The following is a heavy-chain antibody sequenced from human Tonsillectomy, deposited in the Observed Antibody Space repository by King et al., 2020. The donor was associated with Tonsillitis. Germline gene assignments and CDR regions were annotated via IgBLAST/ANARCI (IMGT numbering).Heavy chain of an antibody. V-gene: IGHV4-59*01. J-gene: IGHJ4*02. Sequence: QLQESGPGLVMPSETLSLTCSVSGASINNYYWSWIRQPPGKGLEWIGYIYFTGNTNYNPSLRSLVAIEIDTSKTRFSLKINSVTAEDTAVYYCARGPTYGDYNDWGQGTLVTVSS. D-gene: IGHD4-17*01. CDR1: GASINNYY. CDR3: ARGPTYGDYND. CDR2: IYFTGNT.